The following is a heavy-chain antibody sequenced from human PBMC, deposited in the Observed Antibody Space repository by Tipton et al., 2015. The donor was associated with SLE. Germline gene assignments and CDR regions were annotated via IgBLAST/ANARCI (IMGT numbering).Heavy chain of an antibody. CDR2: ISSSSSYI. CDR3: AREDYYGSGRYYAFDI. D-gene: IGHD3-10*01. V-gene: IGHV3-21*01. Sequence: GSLRLSCAASGFTFSSYSMNWVRQAPGKGLEWVSSISSSSSYIYYADSVKGRFTLSRDNAKNSLYLQMNSLRAEDTAVYYCAREDYYGSGRYYAFDIWGQGTMVTVSS. CDR1: GFTFSSYS. J-gene: IGHJ3*02.